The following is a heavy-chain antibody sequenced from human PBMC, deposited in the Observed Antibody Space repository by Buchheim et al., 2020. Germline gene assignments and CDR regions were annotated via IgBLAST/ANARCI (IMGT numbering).Heavy chain of an antibody. CDR1: GFSFSSYG. CDR2: ISYDGSNK. CDR3: AKDGQSYYYYYYGMDV. D-gene: IGHD6-19*01. V-gene: IGHV3-30*18. J-gene: IGHJ6*02. Sequence: QVQLVESGGGVVQPGRSLRLSCAASGFSFSSYGMHWVRQAPGKGLEWVAVISYDGSNKYYVDSVQGRFTISRDNSKNTLYMQMNSLRAEDTAVYYCAKDGQSYYYYYYGMDVWGQGTT.